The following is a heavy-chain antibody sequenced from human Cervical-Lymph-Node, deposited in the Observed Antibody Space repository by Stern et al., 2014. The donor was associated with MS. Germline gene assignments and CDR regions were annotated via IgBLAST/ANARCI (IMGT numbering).Heavy chain of an antibody. Sequence: VQLVESGAEVKKPGASVKVSCKASGYTFTTYDINLVRQATGQGLEWMGGVHPSWDNTKYSQKFQCRVTMTRNTSIGTAYMELSSLRSDDTAVYYCARGGFSSGWPTLDYWGQGSLVTVSS. CDR1: GYTFTTYD. CDR2: VHPSWDNT. D-gene: IGHD6-19*01. CDR3: ARGGFSSGWPTLDY. V-gene: IGHV1-8*01. J-gene: IGHJ4*02.